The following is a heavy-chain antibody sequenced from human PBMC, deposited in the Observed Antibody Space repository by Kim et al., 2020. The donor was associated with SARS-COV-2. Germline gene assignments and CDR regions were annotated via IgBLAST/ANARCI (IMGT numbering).Heavy chain of an antibody. CDR2: ISWNSGSI. CDR3: AKWGSSGLNYYYYGMDV. CDR1: GFTFDDYA. D-gene: IGHD6-19*01. Sequence: GGSLRLSCAASGFTFDDYAMHWVRQAPGKGLEWVSGISWNSGSIGYADSVKGRFTISRDNAKNSLYLQMNSLRAEDTALYYCAKWGSSGLNYYYYGMDV. J-gene: IGHJ6*01. V-gene: IGHV3-9*01.